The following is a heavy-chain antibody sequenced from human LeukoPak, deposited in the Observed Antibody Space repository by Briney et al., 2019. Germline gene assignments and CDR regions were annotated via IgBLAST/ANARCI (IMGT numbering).Heavy chain of an antibody. CDR2: ISGSGGTT. CDR3: AKERDSTIWLDAFDI. CDR1: GFTFRTYA. V-gene: IGHV3-23*01. Sequence: GGSLRLSCAASGFTFRTYAMSWVRQAPGKGLEWVSAISGSGGTTYDADSVKGRFTISRDNSKNTLSLHMNSLRAEDTAVYYCAKERDSTIWLDAFDIWGQGTMVTVSS. J-gene: IGHJ3*02. D-gene: IGHD6-13*01.